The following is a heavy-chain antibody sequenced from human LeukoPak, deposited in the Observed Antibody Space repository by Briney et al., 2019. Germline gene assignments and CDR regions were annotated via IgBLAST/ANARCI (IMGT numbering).Heavy chain of an antibody. CDR3: AKDLREYTSSPRNAFHI. CDR1: GFTFSSYA. Sequence: GGSLRLSCAASGFTFSSYAMSWVRQAPGKGLELVSTISSSGGYTYCADSVKGRFTISRDNSKNTQYLLLNSLRAEDTAVYYCAKDLREYTSSPRNAFHIWGQGTMVTVSS. J-gene: IGHJ3*02. D-gene: IGHD6-6*01. CDR2: ISSSGGYT. V-gene: IGHV3-23*01.